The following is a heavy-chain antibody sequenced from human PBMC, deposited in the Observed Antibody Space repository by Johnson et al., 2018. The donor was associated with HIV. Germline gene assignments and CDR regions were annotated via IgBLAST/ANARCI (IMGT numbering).Heavy chain of an antibody. J-gene: IGHJ3*02. CDR1: GFTVSSNY. Sequence: VQLVESGGGLIQPGGSLRLSCAASGFTVSSNYMSWVRQAPGKGLEWVANIKQDGSEKYYVGSVKGRFTISRDNAEKSLYLQMNSLRAEDTAVYYCARDQEWELRLTWGGDPFDIWGQGTMVTVSS. D-gene: IGHD1-26*01. CDR2: IKQDGSEK. CDR3: ARDQEWELRLTWGGDPFDI. V-gene: IGHV3-7*03.